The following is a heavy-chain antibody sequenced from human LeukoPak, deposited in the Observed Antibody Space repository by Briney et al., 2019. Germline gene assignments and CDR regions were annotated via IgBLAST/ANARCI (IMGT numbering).Heavy chain of an antibody. Sequence: GESLKISCKGSGCSFTSYWIGWVRQMPGKGLEWMGIIYPGDSDTRYSPSFQGQVTISADKSISTAYLQWSSLKASDTAMYYCARHLYYYASGSYYPDYWGQGTLVTVSS. V-gene: IGHV5-51*01. J-gene: IGHJ4*02. CDR2: IYPGDSDT. CDR3: ARHLYYYASGSYYPDY. CDR1: GCSFTSYW. D-gene: IGHD3-10*01.